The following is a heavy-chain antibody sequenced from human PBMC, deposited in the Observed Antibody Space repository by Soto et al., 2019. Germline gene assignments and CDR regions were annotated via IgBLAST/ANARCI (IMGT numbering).Heavy chain of an antibody. CDR2: ISLDYST. V-gene: IGHV3-23*01. CDR1: GFTFSTSA. CDR3: AKHKGSRYAIDF. J-gene: IGHJ4*02. D-gene: IGHD3-16*01. Sequence: EVHLLESGGDLVQPGGSLRLSCAGTGFTFSTSAMTWVSQAPGRGLEWVSHISLDYSTYYADFVKGRFTVSRDNSKNTLHLQMSSLRAEDTAVYYCAKHKGSRYAIDFWGQGTLVNVSP.